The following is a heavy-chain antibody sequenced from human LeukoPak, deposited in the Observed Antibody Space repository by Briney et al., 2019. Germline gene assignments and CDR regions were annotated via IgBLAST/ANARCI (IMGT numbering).Heavy chain of an antibody. V-gene: IGHV3-7*01. CDR1: GFTFSSYS. CDR2: IKQDGSEK. D-gene: IGHD5-12*01. Sequence: PGGSLRLSCAASGFTFSSYSMNWVRQAPGKGLEWVANIKQDGSEKSYVDSVKGRFTISRDNAKNSLYLQMNSLRAEDTAVYYCARAKYSAYGYGADVFDIWGQGTMVTVSS. CDR3: ARAKYSAYGYGADVFDI. J-gene: IGHJ3*02.